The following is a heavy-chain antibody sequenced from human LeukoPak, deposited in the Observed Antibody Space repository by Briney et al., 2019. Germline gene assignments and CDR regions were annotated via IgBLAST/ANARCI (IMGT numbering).Heavy chain of an antibody. D-gene: IGHD3-3*01. Sequence: SQTLSLTCAVSGGSISSGGYSWSWIRQPPGKGLEWIGYIYHSGSTYYNPSLKSRVTISVDTSKNQFSLKLSSVTAADTAVYYCARGGSAIFGVVRFNWFDPWGQGTLVTVSS. CDR2: IYHSGST. CDR3: ARGGSAIFGVVRFNWFDP. V-gene: IGHV4-30-2*01. J-gene: IGHJ5*02. CDR1: GGSISSGGYS.